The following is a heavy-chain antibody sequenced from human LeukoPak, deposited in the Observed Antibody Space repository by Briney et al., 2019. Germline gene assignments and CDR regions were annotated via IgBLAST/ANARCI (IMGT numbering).Heavy chain of an antibody. CDR3: ARTPLRRYAFDI. CDR1: GGSISSGGYY. D-gene: IGHD4-23*01. CDR2: IYHSGST. V-gene: IGHV4-30-2*01. J-gene: IGHJ3*02. Sequence: SETLSLTCTVSGGSISSGGYYWSWIRQPPGKGLEWIGYIYHSGSTYYNPSLKSRVTISVDRSKNQFSLKLSSVTAADTAVYYCARTPLRRYAFDIWGQGTMVTVSS.